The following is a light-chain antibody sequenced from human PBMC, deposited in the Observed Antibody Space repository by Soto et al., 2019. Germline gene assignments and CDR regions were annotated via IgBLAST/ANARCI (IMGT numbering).Light chain of an antibody. CDR3: QKYNSAPLT. J-gene: IGKJ4*01. Sequence: DIQMTQSPSSLSASIGDRVTITCRASQNIAKYLTWFQQKAGKAPKLLIYGASSLQIGVSSRFSGSGSGTDFTLTISDLQPEDLASYYCQKYNSAPLTFGGGTKVDIK. CDR2: GAS. CDR1: QNIAKY. V-gene: IGKV1-39*01.